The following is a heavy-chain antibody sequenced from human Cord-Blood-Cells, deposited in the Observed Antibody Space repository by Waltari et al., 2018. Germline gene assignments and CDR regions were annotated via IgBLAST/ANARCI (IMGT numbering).Heavy chain of an antibody. D-gene: IGHD6-6*01. V-gene: IGHV3-30*18. CDR1: GFTFSSYG. Sequence: QVQLVESGGGVVQPGRSLRLSCAASGFTFSSYGMHWVRQAPGKGLEWVAVISYDGSNKYYADSVKGRVTNSRDNSKNTLYLQMNSLRAEDTAVYYCAKDGGSSSLYFDYWGQGTLVTVSS. J-gene: IGHJ4*02. CDR3: AKDGGSSSLYFDY. CDR2: ISYDGSNK.